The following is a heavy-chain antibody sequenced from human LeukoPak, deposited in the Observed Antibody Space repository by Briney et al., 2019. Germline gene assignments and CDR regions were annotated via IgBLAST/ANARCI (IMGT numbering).Heavy chain of an antibody. CDR1: GFTFSNHW. Sequence: PGGSLRLPCAASGFTFSNHWMHWVRQAPGKGLVWVSRISGDGSSTRYADSVKGRFTISRDNAKNTLFLQMNSLRAEDTAVYYCARDNNWNYPEYWGQGTLVTVSS. CDR3: ARDNNWNYPEY. V-gene: IGHV3-74*01. CDR2: ISGDGSST. J-gene: IGHJ4*02. D-gene: IGHD1-7*01.